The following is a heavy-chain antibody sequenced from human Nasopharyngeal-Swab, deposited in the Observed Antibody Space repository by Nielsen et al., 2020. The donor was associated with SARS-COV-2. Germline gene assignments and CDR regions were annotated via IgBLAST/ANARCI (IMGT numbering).Heavy chain of an antibody. CDR2: IYYSGST. J-gene: IGHJ3*02. CDR3: ARQGEPAAIPGIFGVVDISDAFDI. Sequence: SETLSLTCTVSGGSISSGSYYWGWIRQPPGKGLEWIGSIYYSGSTYYNPSLKSRVTISVDTSKNQFSLKLSSVTAADTAVYYCARQGEPAAIPGIFGVVDISDAFDIWGQGTMVTVSS. D-gene: IGHD3-3*01. CDR1: GGSISSGSYY. V-gene: IGHV4-39*01.